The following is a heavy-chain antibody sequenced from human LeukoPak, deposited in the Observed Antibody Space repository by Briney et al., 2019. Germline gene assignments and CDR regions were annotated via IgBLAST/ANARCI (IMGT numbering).Heavy chain of an antibody. CDR2: ISSSGSTI. D-gene: IGHD3-22*01. Sequence: GGSLRLSCAASGFTFSDYYMSWIRQAPGEGLEWVSYISSSGSTIYYADSVKGRFTISRDNSKNTLYLQMNSLRAEDTAVYYCAREADSSGVNWFDPWGQGTLVTVSS. CDR3: AREADSSGVNWFDP. J-gene: IGHJ5*02. CDR1: GFTFSDYY. V-gene: IGHV3-11*04.